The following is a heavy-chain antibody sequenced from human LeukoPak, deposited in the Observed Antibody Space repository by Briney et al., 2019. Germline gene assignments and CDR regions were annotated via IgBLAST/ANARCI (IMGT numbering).Heavy chain of an antibody. CDR2: ISTSSSYI. Sequence: GGSLRLSCAASGFTFSSYSMNWVRQAPGKGLEWVSSISTSSSYIYYADSVKCRFTIARHNAKNSLYLQMNSLRAEDTAVYYCARERVVAAAVPFDYWGQGTLVTVSS. CDR3: ARERVVAAAVPFDY. D-gene: IGHD6-13*01. CDR1: GFTFSSYS. J-gene: IGHJ4*02. V-gene: IGHV3-21*01.